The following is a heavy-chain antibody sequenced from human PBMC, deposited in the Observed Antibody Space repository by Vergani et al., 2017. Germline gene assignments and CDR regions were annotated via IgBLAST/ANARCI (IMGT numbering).Heavy chain of an antibody. Sequence: QVQLVESGGGLVKPGGSLRLSCAASGFTFSDYYMSWIRQAPGKGLEWGSYISSSGSTIYYADSVKGRFTISRDNAKNSLYLQMNSLRAEDTAVYYCARGSTECSSTSCYSGTNNWFDPWGQGTLVTVSS. V-gene: IGHV3-11*01. CDR3: ARGSTECSSTSCYSGTNNWFDP. CDR2: ISSSGSTI. D-gene: IGHD2-2*01. J-gene: IGHJ5*02. CDR1: GFTFSDYY.